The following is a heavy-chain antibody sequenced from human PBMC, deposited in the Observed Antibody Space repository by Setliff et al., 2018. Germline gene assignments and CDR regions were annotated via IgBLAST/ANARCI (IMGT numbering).Heavy chain of an antibody. J-gene: IGHJ3*02. D-gene: IGHD2-21*02. CDR2: ISSSGSTI. Sequence: PGGSLRLSCAASGFTFSDYYMSWIRQAPGKGLGWVSYISSSGSTIYYADSVKGRFTISRDNAKNSLYLQMNSLRAEDTAVYYCARSLVTAGDAVDIWGQGTMVTVSS. CDR1: GFTFSDYY. CDR3: ARSLVTAGDAVDI. V-gene: IGHV3-11*01.